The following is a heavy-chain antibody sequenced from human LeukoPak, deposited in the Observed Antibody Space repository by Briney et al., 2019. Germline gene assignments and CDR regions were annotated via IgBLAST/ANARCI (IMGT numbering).Heavy chain of an antibody. CDR1: GFTFRGYA. CDR2: LSYDGTNK. Sequence: GGSLRLSCAASGFTFRGYAMHWVRQAPGKGLEWVAVLSYDGTNKYYADSVEGRFTISRDNFKNMLYLQMNSLRADDTAVYFCAQDSVWFSGIDTTGYFDYWGQGTLVTVSS. D-gene: IGHD3-10*01. CDR3: AQDSVWFSGIDTTGYFDY. J-gene: IGHJ4*02. V-gene: IGHV3-30*18.